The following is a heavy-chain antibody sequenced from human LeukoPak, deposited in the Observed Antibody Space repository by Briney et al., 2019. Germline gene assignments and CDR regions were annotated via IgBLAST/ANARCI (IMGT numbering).Heavy chain of an antibody. CDR1: GYTFTGYY. CDR2: INPNSGGT. CDR3: AITLGYCSGGSCSILGY. J-gene: IGHJ4*02. Sequence: ASVKVSCKASGYTFTGYYMHWVRQAPGQGLEWMGWINPNSGGTNYAQKFQGRVTMTRDTSISTAYMELSRLRSDDTAVYDCAITLGYCSGGSCSILGYWGQGTLVTVSS. D-gene: IGHD2-15*01. V-gene: IGHV1-2*02.